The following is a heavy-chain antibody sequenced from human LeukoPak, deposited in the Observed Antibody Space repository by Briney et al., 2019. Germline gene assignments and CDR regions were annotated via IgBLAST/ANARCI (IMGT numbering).Heavy chain of an antibody. CDR1: GGSISDSSYY. Sequence: SETLSLTCTVSGGSISDSSYYWGWIRQPPGKGLEWIGTIYFSGTTYYTPSLRSRVTISVDTSKNQFSLKLSSVTAADTAVYYCARAGRRRRGVWQLVDYYYMDVWGKGTTVTVSS. V-gene: IGHV4-39*07. CDR2: IYFSGTT. CDR3: ARAGRRRRGVWQLVDYYYMDV. J-gene: IGHJ6*03. D-gene: IGHD6-6*01.